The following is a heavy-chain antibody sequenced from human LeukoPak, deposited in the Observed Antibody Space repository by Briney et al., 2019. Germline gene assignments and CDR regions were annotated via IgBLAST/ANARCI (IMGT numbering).Heavy chain of an antibody. CDR1: GGSFSGYY. V-gene: IGHV4-34*01. Sequence: PSETLSLTCAVYGGSFSGYYWSWIRQPPGKGLEWIGEINHSGSTNYNPSLKSRVIISVDASKNQFSLKLSSVTAADTAVYYCARQRWPRTSNWFDPWGQGTLVTVSS. CDR3: ARQRWPRTSNWFDP. D-gene: IGHD4-23*01. CDR2: INHSGST. J-gene: IGHJ5*02.